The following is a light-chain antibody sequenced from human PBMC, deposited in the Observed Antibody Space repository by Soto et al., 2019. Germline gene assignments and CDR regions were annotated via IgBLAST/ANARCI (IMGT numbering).Light chain of an antibody. J-gene: IGKJ3*01. CDR1: QGISSA. Sequence: AIQLTQSPSSLSASVGDRVTITCRASQGISSALAWYQQKPGKAPKLLIYDASSWESGVPSRFSGSGSGTDFTLTISSLQPEDFATYYCEQFNSYPQTFGPGTKVDIK. V-gene: IGKV1-13*02. CDR2: DAS. CDR3: EQFNSYPQT.